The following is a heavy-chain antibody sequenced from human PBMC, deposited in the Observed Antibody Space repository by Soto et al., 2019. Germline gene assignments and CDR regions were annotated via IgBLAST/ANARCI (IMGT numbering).Heavy chain of an antibody. V-gene: IGHV3-33*08. CDR1: GFTFSSYG. CDR2: IWYDGSNK. CDR3: AKAIVVVVAATSDYYYYYGMDV. J-gene: IGHJ6*02. Sequence: GGSLRLSCAASGFTFSSYGMHWVRQAPGKGLEWVAVIWYDGSNKYYSDSVKGRFTISRENSKNTLYLQMKSLRAEDTAVYYCAKAIVVVVAATSDYYYYYGMDVWGQGTRVTVSS. D-gene: IGHD2-15*01.